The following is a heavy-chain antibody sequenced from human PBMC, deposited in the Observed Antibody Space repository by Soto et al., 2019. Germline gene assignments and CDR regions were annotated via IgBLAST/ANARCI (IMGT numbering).Heavy chain of an antibody. V-gene: IGHV3-53*01. D-gene: IGHD6-13*01. J-gene: IGHJ6*02. Sequence: GGSLRLSCADSGFTVSSNYMSWVRQAPGKGLEWVSVIYSGGSTYYADSVKGRFTISRDNSKNTLYLQMNSLRAEDTAVYYCARDSPSSSWYGMDVWGQGTTVTVSS. CDR2: IYSGGST. CDR3: ARDSPSSSWYGMDV. CDR1: GFTVSSNY.